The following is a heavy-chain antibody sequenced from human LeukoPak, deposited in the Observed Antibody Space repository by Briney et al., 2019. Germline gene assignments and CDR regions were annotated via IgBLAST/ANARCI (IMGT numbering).Heavy chain of an antibody. CDR2: ISGSDGSP. V-gene: IGHV3-23*01. CDR1: RFTFSSYA. CDR3: AKHQYSSGWYLNY. D-gene: IGHD6-19*01. J-gene: IGHJ4*02. Sequence: GGSLRLSCAASRFTFSSYAMSWVRQAPGKGLEWVSAISGSDGSPYYADSVKGRFTISRDNLKNTLYLQMNSLRVEDTAIYYCAKHQYSSGWYLNYWGQGTLVTVSS.